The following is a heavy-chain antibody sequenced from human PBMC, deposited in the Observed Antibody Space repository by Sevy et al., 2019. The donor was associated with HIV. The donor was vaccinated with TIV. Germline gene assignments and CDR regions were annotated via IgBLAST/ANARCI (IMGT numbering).Heavy chain of an antibody. CDR1: GFTFSSYG. D-gene: IGHD3-22*01. CDR3: AKDLQFYDSSGYYYGYFDY. CDR2: IRYDGSNK. Sequence: GGSLRLSCAASGFTFSSYGMHWVRQAPGKGLEWVAFIRYDGSNKYYAHSVKGRFTISRDNSKNTLYLQMNSLRAEDTAVYYCAKDLQFYDSSGYYYGYFDYWGQGTLVTVSS. V-gene: IGHV3-30*02. J-gene: IGHJ4*02.